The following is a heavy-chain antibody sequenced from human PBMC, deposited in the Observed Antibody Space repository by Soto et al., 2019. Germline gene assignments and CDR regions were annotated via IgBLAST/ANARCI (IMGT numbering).Heavy chain of an antibody. V-gene: IGHV1-69*02. J-gene: IGHJ5*02. CDR1: GGTFSSYT. Sequence: SVKVSCKASGGTFSSYTISWVRQAPGQGLEWMGRIIPILGIANYAQKFQGRVTITADKSTSTAYMELSSLRSEDTAVHYCARVGTIYDFATDPLGHGTLFTVSS. CDR3: ARVGTIYDFATDP. D-gene: IGHD3-3*01. CDR2: IIPILGIA.